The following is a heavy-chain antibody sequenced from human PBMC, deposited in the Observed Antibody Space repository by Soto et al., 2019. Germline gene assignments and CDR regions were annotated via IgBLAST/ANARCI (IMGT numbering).Heavy chain of an antibody. D-gene: IGHD2-21*01. V-gene: IGHV3-30*18. Sequence: QLVESGGDVVQPGRFLSLSCAASGFTFSNYGIQWVRQAPCKGLGLGSVISHDGNKEYYADSEKIRFTLSRDNSKKKEYVQMNSPRYEDRCMYCAAKVGISFSILCGVIYRGPGGRLTVSS. CDR1: GFTFSNYG. CDR3: AKVGISFSILCGVIY. J-gene: IGHJ4*02. CDR2: ISHDGNKE.